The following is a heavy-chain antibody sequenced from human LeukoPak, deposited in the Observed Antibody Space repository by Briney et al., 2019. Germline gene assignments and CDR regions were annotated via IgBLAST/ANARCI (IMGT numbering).Heavy chain of an antibody. D-gene: IGHD6-13*01. CDR2: IKEDGTEK. V-gene: IGHV3-7*02. Sequence: GGSLRLSCVASGFTFSSSWMSWVRQAPGRGLEWVANIKEDGTEKKYVDSVKGRFTISRDNAKNSLYLQMNSLRDEDTAVYYCASKRYSSTWRDAFDIWGQGTMVTVSS. CDR3: ASKRYSSTWRDAFDI. CDR1: GFTFSSSW. J-gene: IGHJ3*02.